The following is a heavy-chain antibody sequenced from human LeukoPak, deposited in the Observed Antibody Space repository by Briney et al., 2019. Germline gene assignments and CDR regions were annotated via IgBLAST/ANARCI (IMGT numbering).Heavy chain of an antibody. J-gene: IGHJ5*02. CDR1: GYTFTGYY. Sequence: ASVKVSCKASGYTFTGYYMHWVRQPPGKGLEWMVWNNPNSGGTNYAQKFQGRVTMTRDTSISTAYMELSRLRSDDTAVYYCAREDMVRGVTVYIWFDPWGQGTLVTVSS. CDR3: AREDMVRGVTVYIWFDP. V-gene: IGHV1-2*02. CDR2: NNPNSGGT. D-gene: IGHD3-10*01.